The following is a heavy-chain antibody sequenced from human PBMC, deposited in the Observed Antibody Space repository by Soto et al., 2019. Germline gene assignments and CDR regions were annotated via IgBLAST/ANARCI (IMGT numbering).Heavy chain of an antibody. CDR1: SGSINTNNW. Sequence: QVQLQESGPGLEKPSGTLSLTCTVSSGSINTNNWWTRVRQSPGKRLEWIGEVQRGGGTNYHPALKSRVTMSLDRSNNQFSLRLDSVTAADTAVYYCARESGGNFDYWGQGTLVTVSS. V-gene: IGHV4-4*02. J-gene: IGHJ4*02. CDR2: VQRGGGT. D-gene: IGHD2-15*01. CDR3: ARESGGNFDY.